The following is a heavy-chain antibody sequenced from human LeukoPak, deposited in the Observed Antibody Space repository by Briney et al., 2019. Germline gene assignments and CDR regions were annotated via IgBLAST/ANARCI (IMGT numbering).Heavy chain of an antibody. J-gene: IGHJ6*03. V-gene: IGHV4-59*01. CDR1: GGSISGYY. Sequence: PSETLSLTCTVSGGSISGYYWSWIRQPPGKGLEWIGYIYYSGSTNYNPSLKSLVTISVDTSKNQFSLKLSSVSAADTAVYYCARGILRYFDWSDYYYYYMDVWGKGTTVTVSS. CDR2: IYYSGST. CDR3: ARGILRYFDWSDYYYYYMDV. D-gene: IGHD3-9*01.